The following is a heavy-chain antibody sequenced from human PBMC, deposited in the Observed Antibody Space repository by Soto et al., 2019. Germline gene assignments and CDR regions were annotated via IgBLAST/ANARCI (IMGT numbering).Heavy chain of an antibody. Sequence: ETLSLTCTVSGASISSYYRTWIQQPPGNGLEWIGYIYYSGSTNYIPSLKSRVTIPVDTSKNQFSLKLNSVTAAETAVYSRAKLYYYDMSGYRCNWLYPWGQGTLVTISS. CDR1: GASISSYY. V-gene: IGHV4-59*12. CDR3: AKLYYYDMSGYRCNWLYP. CDR2: IYYSGST. J-gene: IGHJ5*02. D-gene: IGHD3-22*01.